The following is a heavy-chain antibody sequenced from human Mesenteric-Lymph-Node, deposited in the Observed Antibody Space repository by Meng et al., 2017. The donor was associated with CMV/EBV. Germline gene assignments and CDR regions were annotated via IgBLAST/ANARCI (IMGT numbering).Heavy chain of an antibody. V-gene: IGHV3-53*01. D-gene: IGHD2-2*01. CDR3: ARDLLVPAATHQEYYYGMDV. CDR1: GFTVSSNY. CDR2: IYSGGST. J-gene: IGHJ6*02. Sequence: GESLKISCAASGFTVSSNYMSWVRQAPGKGLEWVSVIYSGGSTYYADSVKGRFIISRDNSKNTLYLQMNSLRAEDTAVYYCARDLLVPAATHQEYYYGMDVWGQGTTVTVSS.